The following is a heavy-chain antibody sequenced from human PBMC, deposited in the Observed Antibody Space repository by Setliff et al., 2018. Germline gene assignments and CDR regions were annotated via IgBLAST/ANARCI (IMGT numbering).Heavy chain of an antibody. Sequence: RASVKVSCKSSGYTFTSYGINWVRQAPGQGLEWMGWINAYAQKFQGRVTMTTDTSTSTAYMEVRSLRSDDTAVYYCARAPGTVVVPASRSAFDIWGQGTMVTVSS. CDR3: ARAPGTVVVPASRSAFDI. J-gene: IGHJ3*02. V-gene: IGHV1-18*01. CDR2: INA. D-gene: IGHD2-2*01. CDR1: GYTFTSYG.